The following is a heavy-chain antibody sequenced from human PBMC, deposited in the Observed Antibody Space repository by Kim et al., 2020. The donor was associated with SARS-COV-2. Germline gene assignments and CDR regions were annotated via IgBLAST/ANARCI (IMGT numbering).Heavy chain of an antibody. V-gene: IGHV3-11*01. J-gene: IGHJ6*02. CDR2: IISSGAVT. Sequence: GGSLRLSCAASGFSFCDYYMTWIRQAPGKGLEWVSNIISSGAVTNYADSVKGRFTTSRDNAKNSLYLQMNNLGVEDTAVYYCAREYFYSMDVWGQGTTVTVSS. CDR1: GFSFCDYY. CDR3: AREYFYSMDV.